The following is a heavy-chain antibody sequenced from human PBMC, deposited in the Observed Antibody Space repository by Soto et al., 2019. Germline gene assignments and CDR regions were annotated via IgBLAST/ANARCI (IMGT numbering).Heavy chain of an antibody. D-gene: IGHD2-2*01. V-gene: IGHV3-64D*06. Sequence: GGSLRVSCSSSGFTFSNFAMHWVRQAPGKGLEYVSGITSNGDNTYHADSVQGRFTISRDNSKSTLYLQMTSLRVEDTAVYYCVKGNQLLRYYFEYWGRGALVTVYS. J-gene: IGHJ4*02. CDR2: ITSNGDNT. CDR1: GFTFSNFA. CDR3: VKGNQLLRYYFEY.